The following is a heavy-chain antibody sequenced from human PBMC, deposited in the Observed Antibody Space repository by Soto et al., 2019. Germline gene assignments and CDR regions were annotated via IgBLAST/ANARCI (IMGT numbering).Heavy chain of an antibody. CDR1: GFTFRNYA. D-gene: IGHD2-15*01. Sequence: PGGSLSLSWEASGFTFRNYAMSWVRQAPGKGLEWVSGISGSGGSTYYADSVKGRLTISRDNSKNTLYLQINSLRAEDTAVYYCAKDSEVAVAATPEYWGQGTLVPSPQ. V-gene: IGHV3-23*01. CDR2: ISGSGGST. J-gene: IGHJ4*02. CDR3: AKDSEVAVAATPEY.